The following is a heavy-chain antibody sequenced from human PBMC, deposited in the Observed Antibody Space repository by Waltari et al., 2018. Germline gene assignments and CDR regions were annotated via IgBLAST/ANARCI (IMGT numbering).Heavy chain of an antibody. D-gene: IGHD3-10*01. V-gene: IGHV4-38-2*01. CDR2: INHSGLT. CDR3: ARGGGLLRGVSGYGYGMDV. CDR1: GYSISSGYY. Sequence: QVQLQESGPRLVTPSETLSLNCAVSGYSISSGYYWDWIRQPPGKGLEWMGTINHSGLTYDNPSLKSRGTISVDTSKNHFSLEMRSGTAADTAVYYCARGGGLLRGVSGYGYGMDVWGQGTTVTVSS. J-gene: IGHJ6*02.